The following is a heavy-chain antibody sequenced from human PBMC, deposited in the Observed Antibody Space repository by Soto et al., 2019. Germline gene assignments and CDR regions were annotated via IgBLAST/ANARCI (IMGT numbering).Heavy chain of an antibody. CDR3: ARRRIVPTTNFDY. J-gene: IGHJ4*02. Sequence: GPGPYCSSETLSLTCTVSGGSITSSSFYWGWIRQPPGKGLEWIGHIFHTGATYYNPTLKSRLRMSVDTSKNQFSLNLSSVTATDTAVYYCARRRIVPTTNFDYWGQGTLVTVSS. V-gene: IGHV4-39*01. D-gene: IGHD1-26*01. CDR2: IFHTGAT. CDR1: GGSITSSSFY.